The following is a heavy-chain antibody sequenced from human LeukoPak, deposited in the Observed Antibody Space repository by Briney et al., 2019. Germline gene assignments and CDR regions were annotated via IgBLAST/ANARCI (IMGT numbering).Heavy chain of an antibody. V-gene: IGHV4-34*01. CDR1: GGSFSGNY. D-gene: IGHD1-1*01. J-gene: IGHJ4*02. CDR2: ISPRGDT. CDR3: ARHGGYNQDY. Sequence: SETLSLTCAVYGGSFSGNYWSWIRQPPGKGLEWIGQISPRGDTTYNPSLKSRVTISLDTSKNQFTLKVNSVTAADTAVYYCARHGGYNQDYWGQGTLVAVSS.